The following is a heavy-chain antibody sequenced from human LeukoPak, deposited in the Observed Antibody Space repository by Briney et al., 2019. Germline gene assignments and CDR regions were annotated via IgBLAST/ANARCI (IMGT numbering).Heavy chain of an antibody. CDR2: ISYDGSNK. CDR3: AREGANAFQDY. D-gene: IGHD3-3*02. J-gene: IGHJ4*02. Sequence: GRSLRLSCAASGFTFSSYGMHWVRQAPGKGLEWVAVISYDGSNKYYADSVKGRFTISRDNSKNTLYLQMNSLRAEDTAVYYCAREGANAFQDYWGQGTLVTVSS. CDR1: GFTFSSYG. V-gene: IGHV3-30*03.